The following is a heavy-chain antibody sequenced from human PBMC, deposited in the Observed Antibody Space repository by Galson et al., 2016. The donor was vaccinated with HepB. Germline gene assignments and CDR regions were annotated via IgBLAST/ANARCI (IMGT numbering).Heavy chain of an antibody. CDR3: ARRADDAYGSGSLDY. D-gene: IGHD3-10*01. Sequence: IYYSGSTNYNPSLKSRVNISEDTSKSQFSLKVTSVTAADTAVYYCARRADDAYGSGSLDYWGQGTLVTVSS. V-gene: IGHV4-59*08. CDR2: IYYSGST. J-gene: IGHJ4*02.